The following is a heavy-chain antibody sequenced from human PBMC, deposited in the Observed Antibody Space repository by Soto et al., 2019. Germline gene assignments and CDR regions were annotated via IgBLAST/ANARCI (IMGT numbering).Heavy chain of an antibody. CDR2: ASSGGST. V-gene: IGHV3-23*01. J-gene: IGHJ4*02. CDR3: AKRCGAGGHFDY. D-gene: IGHD2-21*01. CDR1: GSTFSSYA. Sequence: GGSLTPSCAVSGSTFSSYAMGWVRQRPGKGLEWVAAASSGGSTHYADSLRGRFTISRDNSKSTLSLRMNSLTAEDTAVYFCAKRCGAGGHFDYWGQGALVTVSS.